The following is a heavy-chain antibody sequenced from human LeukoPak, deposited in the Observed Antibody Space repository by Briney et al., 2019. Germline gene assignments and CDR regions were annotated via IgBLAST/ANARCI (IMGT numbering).Heavy chain of an antibody. J-gene: IGHJ4*02. CDR2: IKQDGSEK. Sequence: GGSLRLSCAASGFTFSSYWMSWVRQAPGKGLEWVANIKQDGSEKYYVDSVKGRFTISRDNAKNSLYLQMNSLRAEDTAVYYYARGRSRWYSSSWYWGIYFDYWGQGTLVTVSS. CDR1: GFTFSSYW. D-gene: IGHD6-13*01. CDR3: ARGRSRWYSSSWYWGIYFDY. V-gene: IGHV3-7*01.